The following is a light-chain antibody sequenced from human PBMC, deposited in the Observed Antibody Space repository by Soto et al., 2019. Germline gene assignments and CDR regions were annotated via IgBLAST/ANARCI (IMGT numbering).Light chain of an antibody. CDR3: SSFTSSMTNV. V-gene: IGLV2-14*01. CDR1: SSEVGGYNS. J-gene: IGLJ1*01. CDR2: DVT. Sequence: QSALTQPASVSGSPGQSITISCTGTSSEVGGYNSVSWYQQHPGKAPKHILYDVTDRPSGVSYRFSGSKSGNTASLTISGFQAADEADYFCSSFTSSMTNVFGSGTKVTVL.